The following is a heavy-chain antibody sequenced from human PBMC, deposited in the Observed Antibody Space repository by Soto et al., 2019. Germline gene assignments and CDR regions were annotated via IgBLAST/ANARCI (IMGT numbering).Heavy chain of an antibody. Sequence: QVQLVQSGAEVKKPGASVKVSCKASGYTFTSYYMHWVRQAPGQGLEWMGIINPSGGSTSYAQKSEGTVIITRDTRTRTVYKALSSMRCEDTAVYYCARAGADTGGSNWCDLWGQGTLVTVAS. CDR2: INPSGGST. CDR3: ARAGADTGGSNWCDL. J-gene: IGHJ5*02. D-gene: IGHD2-8*02. V-gene: IGHV1-46*01. CDR1: GYTFTSYY.